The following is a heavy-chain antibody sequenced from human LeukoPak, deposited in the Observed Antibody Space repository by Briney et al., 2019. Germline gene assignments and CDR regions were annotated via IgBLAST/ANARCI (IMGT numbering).Heavy chain of an antibody. V-gene: IGHV1-24*01. CDR1: GYTLTELS. Sequence: ASVKVSCKVSGYTLTELSMHWVRQAPGKGLEWMGGFDPEDGETIYAQKFQGRVTMTEDTSTDTAYMELRSLGSDDTAIYYCARAKEAGFDYWGQGSLVTVSS. CDR3: ARAKEAGFDY. CDR2: FDPEDGET. J-gene: IGHJ4*02.